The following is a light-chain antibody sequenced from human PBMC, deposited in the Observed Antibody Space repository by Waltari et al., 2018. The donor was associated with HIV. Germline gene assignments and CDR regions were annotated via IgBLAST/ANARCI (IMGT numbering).Light chain of an antibody. Sequence: QSALTQPPSVSGSPVQSITISCTGTSSDVSFYNLVSCYQQHPGKAPKLMIYEVTTRPSGVSNRFSGSKSGNTASLTISGLQAEDEADYYCCSYAGNNTFVFGSGTKVTVL. CDR1: SSDVSFYNL. CDR2: EVT. CDR3: CSYAGNNTFV. J-gene: IGLJ1*01. V-gene: IGLV2-23*02.